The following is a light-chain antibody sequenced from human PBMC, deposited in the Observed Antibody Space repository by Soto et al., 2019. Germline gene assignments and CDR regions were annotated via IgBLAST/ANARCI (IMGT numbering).Light chain of an antibody. Sequence: EIVMTQSPATLSVSPGERATLSCRASQSVSSNLAWYQQKPGQAPGLLIYGASTRATGIPARFSGSGSGTEFTLTISSLQSEDFAVYYCQQYNNWLGTSGQGTKV. CDR1: QSVSSN. J-gene: IGKJ1*01. V-gene: IGKV3-15*01. CDR3: QQYNNWLGT. CDR2: GAS.